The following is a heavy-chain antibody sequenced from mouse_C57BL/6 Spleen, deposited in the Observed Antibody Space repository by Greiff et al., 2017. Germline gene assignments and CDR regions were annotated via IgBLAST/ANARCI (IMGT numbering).Heavy chain of an antibody. V-gene: IGHV1-74*01. CDR2: IHPSDSDT. D-gene: IGHD1-1*01. Sequence: VQLQQPGAELVKPGASVKVSCKASGYTFTSYWMHWVKQRPGQGLEWIGRIHPSDSDTNYNQKFKGKATLTVDKSSSTAYMQLSSLTSEDSAVYYCVPCYYYGSSYEDFDVWGTGTTVTVSS. J-gene: IGHJ1*03. CDR1: GYTFTSYW. CDR3: VPCYYYGSSYEDFDV.